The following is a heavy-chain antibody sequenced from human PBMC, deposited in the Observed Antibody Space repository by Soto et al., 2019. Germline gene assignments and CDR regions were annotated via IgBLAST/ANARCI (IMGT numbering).Heavy chain of an antibody. V-gene: IGHV3-33*01. CDR2: IWYDGSNK. CDR1: GFTFSSYG. D-gene: IGHD4-17*01. CDR3: ARSLYGDPDYYYYGMDV. J-gene: IGHJ6*02. Sequence: PGGSLRLSCAASGFTFSSYGMHWVRQAPGKGLEWVAVIWYDGSNKYYADSVKGRFTISRDNSKNTLYLQMNSLRAEDTAVYYCARSLYGDPDYYYYGMDVWGQGTTVTVSS.